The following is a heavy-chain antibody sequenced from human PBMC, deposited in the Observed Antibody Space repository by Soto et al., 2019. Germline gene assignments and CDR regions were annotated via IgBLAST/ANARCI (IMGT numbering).Heavy chain of an antibody. CDR1: GCSFTNYW. J-gene: IGHJ6*02. D-gene: IGHD3-16*01. CDR3: ASKRGMADSLGMDF. CDR2: IYPGDSDT. V-gene: IGHV5-51*01. Sequence: PXESLNISCKGSGCSFTNYWIAWVRQMPGKGLEWMGSIYPGDSDTRYSPSSQGQVTISADKSISTDKSISTAYLQGSSLQPSDTAMYYCASKRGMADSLGMDFWRQGTTVTVSS.